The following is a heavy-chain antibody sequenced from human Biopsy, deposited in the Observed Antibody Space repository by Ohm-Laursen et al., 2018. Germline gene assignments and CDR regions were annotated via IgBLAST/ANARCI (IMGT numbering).Heavy chain of an antibody. V-gene: IGHV1-2*02. CDR3: ARDPYCSGGNCYSPLDH. D-gene: IGHD2-15*01. Sequence: SSVKVSCKASGYTFSLYHIHWVRQAPGQGLEWMGWIDPDGGRTSFGQNFQDRVTMTSDTSTGTAYLELTRLRSDDTAVYYCARDPYCSGGNCYSPLDHWGQGTLVTVSA. J-gene: IGHJ4*02. CDR1: GYTFSLYH. CDR2: IDPDGGRT.